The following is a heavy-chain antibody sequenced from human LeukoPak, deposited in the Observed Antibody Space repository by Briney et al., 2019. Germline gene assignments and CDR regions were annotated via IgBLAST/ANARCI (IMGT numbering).Heavy chain of an antibody. CDR1: GLTFSSYG. J-gene: IGHJ4*02. V-gene: IGHV3-15*04. Sequence: GRTLRLSCAASGLTFSSYGMNWVRQIPGKGLEWVGRIESKTDGGTTDYAAPVKGRFTISRDDSTNTLYLQMNSLKSEDTAVYYCTTYGSGRKFDYWGQGILVTVSS. D-gene: IGHD3-10*01. CDR3: TTYGSGRKFDY. CDR2: IESKTDGGTT.